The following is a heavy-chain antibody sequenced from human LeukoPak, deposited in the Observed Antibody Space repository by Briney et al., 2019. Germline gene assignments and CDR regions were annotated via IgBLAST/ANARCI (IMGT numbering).Heavy chain of an antibody. D-gene: IGHD2-2*01. V-gene: IGHV1-58*02. J-gene: IGHJ5*02. Sequence: EASVKVSCKASGFTFTSSAMQWVRQARGQRLEWIGWIVVGSGNTNYAQKFQGRVTMTRDTSISTAYMELSRLRSDDTAVYYCARDREDIVVVHRFDPWGQGTLVTVSS. CDR1: GFTFTSSA. CDR3: ARDREDIVVVHRFDP. CDR2: IVVGSGNT.